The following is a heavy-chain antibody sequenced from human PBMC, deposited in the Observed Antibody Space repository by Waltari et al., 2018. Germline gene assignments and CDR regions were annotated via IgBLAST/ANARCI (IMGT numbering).Heavy chain of an antibody. V-gene: IGHV1-46*01. Sequence: QVQLVQSGAEVKPPGASVKVSCEASRSTFTSYYMHWVRQAPGQGLEWLGIISPSDGNANYAQRFQGRVTLTGNTSTNTVYMELSDLKFEDTAIYYCAREHTVEGYMDYWGQGTQVTVSS. CDR3: AREHTVEGYMDY. CDR2: ISPSDGNA. CDR1: RSTFTSYY. J-gene: IGHJ4*02. D-gene: IGHD4-17*01.